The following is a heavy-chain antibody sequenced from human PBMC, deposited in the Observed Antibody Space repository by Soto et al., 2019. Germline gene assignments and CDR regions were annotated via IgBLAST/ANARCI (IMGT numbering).Heavy chain of an antibody. CDR3: APRYCVIGYCYSTLDY. J-gene: IGHJ4*02. D-gene: IGHD2-21*02. Sequence: QITLKESGPTMVDPTQTLTLTCTFSGFSLTTSGMAVGWIRQPPGKALEWLALIYWNGNKLYSPSLESRLTISEDTSKNPVVLTMTNMDREDTGTYYCAPRYCVIGYCYSTLDYWGQGTLITVSS. V-gene: IGHV2-5*01. CDR1: GFSLTTSGMA. CDR2: IYWNGNK.